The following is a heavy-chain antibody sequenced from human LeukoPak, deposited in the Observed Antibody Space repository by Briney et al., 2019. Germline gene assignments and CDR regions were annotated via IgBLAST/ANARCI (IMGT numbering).Heavy chain of an antibody. CDR3: AGQYCSGGSCSGAFDI. J-gene: IGHJ3*02. D-gene: IGHD2-15*01. CDR2: IYPGDSDT. V-gene: IGHV5-51*01. Sequence: GESLKISCKGSGYSFTSYWIGWARQMPGKGLEWMGIIYPGDSDTRYSPSFQGQVTISADKSISTAYLQWSSLKASDTAMYYCAGQYCSGGSCSGAFDIWGQGTMVTVSS. CDR1: GYSFTSYW.